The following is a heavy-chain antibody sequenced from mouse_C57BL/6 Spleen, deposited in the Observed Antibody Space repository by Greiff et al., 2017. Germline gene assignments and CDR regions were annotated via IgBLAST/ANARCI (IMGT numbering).Heavy chain of an antibody. Sequence: QVQLQQPGAELVRPGSSVKLSCKASGYTFTSYWMHWVKQRPIQGLEWIGNIDPSDSETHYNQKFKDKATLTVDKSSSTAYMQLSSLTSEDSAVYYCARDGYYGSSYRYFDVWGTGTTVTVSS. CDR1: GYTFTSYW. J-gene: IGHJ1*03. CDR3: ARDGYYGSSYRYFDV. D-gene: IGHD1-1*01. CDR2: IDPSDSET. V-gene: IGHV1-52*01.